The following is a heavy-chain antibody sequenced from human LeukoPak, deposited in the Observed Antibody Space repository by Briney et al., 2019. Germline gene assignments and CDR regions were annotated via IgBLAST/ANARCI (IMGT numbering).Heavy chain of an antibody. V-gene: IGHV4-38-2*02. D-gene: IGHD2-15*01. J-gene: IGHJ4*02. Sequence: SGTLSLTRTVSGYSITSDYDWGWIRQAPGKGLEWIGSIYGSGSTFYNPSLKSRVTISVDTSKNHFSLKLTSVTAADTAMYYCATALVVASTVFDLWGQGTLVTVSS. CDR3: ATALVVASTVFDL. CDR1: GYSITSDYD. CDR2: IYGSGST.